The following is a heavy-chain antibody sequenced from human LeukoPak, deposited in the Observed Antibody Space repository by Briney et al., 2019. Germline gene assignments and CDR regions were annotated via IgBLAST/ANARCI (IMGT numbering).Heavy chain of an antibody. CDR3: ARTLRITFGGGRGAFDI. Sequence: GESLKISCKGSGYSFTNYWISWVRQMPGKGLEWMGRIDPSDSYTNYSPSFQGHLTISADKSISPAYLQWSSLKASDTAMYYCARTLRITFGGGRGAFDIWGQGTMVTVSS. J-gene: IGHJ3*02. V-gene: IGHV5-10-1*01. CDR2: IDPSDSYT. D-gene: IGHD3-16*01. CDR1: GYSFTNYW.